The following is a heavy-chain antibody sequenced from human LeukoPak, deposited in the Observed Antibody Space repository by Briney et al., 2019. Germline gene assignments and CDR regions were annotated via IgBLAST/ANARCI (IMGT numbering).Heavy chain of an antibody. V-gene: IGHV3-20*04. J-gene: IGHJ4*02. CDR3: ARDKAYYDSSGYGFDY. CDR1: GFTFDDYG. D-gene: IGHD3-22*01. Sequence: PGGSLRLSCAASGFTFDDYGMSWVRQAPGKGLEWVSGINWNGGSTGYADSVKGRFTISRDNAKNSLYLQMNSLRAEDTALYYCARDKAYYDSSGYGFDYWGQGTLVTVSS. CDR2: INWNGGST.